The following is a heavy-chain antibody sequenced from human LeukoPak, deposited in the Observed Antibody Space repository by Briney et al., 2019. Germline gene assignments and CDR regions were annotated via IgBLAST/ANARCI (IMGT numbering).Heavy chain of an antibody. CDR3: AKGGRTTSDFDV. CDR2: IGGSGGTT. Sequence: GGSLRLSCAASGFTFNSYAMSWVRQAPGKGLEWVSAIGGSGGTTYYADSVKGRFTISRDNSKNTLYLQMNSLRAEDTAVYYCAKGGRTTSDFDVWGQGTTVTVSS. CDR1: GFTFNSYA. D-gene: IGHD3-16*01. V-gene: IGHV3-23*01. J-gene: IGHJ6*02.